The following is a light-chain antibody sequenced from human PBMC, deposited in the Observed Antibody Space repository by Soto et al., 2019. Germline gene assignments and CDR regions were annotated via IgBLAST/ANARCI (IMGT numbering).Light chain of an antibody. J-gene: IGKJ5*01. Sequence: EIVLTQSPATLSLSPGERATLSCRASQSVSSYLAWYQQKPGQAPRLLIYDASNRATGIPARFSGSGSGTDFTLNISSLEPEDFAVYYCQQRSNWPYFGQGTRLEIK. CDR3: QQRSNWPY. CDR1: QSVSSY. CDR2: DAS. V-gene: IGKV3-11*01.